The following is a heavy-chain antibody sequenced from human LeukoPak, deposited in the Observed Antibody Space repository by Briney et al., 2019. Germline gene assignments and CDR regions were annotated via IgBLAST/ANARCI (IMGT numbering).Heavy chain of an antibody. D-gene: IGHD4-11*01. V-gene: IGHV4-59*01. CDR3: ARSYSNFYYGMDV. CDR2: IYYSGST. J-gene: IGHJ6*02. Sequence: SETLSLTCSVSGGSISTCYWSWIRQPPGKGLEWIGYIYYSGSTNYNPSLKSRVIISVDTSKNQFSLDLTSVTAADSAVYFCARSYSNFYYGMDVWGQGTTVTVSS. CDR1: GGSISTCY.